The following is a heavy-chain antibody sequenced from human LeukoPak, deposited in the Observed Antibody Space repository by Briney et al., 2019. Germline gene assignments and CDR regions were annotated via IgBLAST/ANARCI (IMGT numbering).Heavy chain of an antibody. CDR3: ARVAPYDYVWGSYLPFDY. J-gene: IGHJ4*02. V-gene: IGHV4-39*07. CDR1: GGSISSSSYY. Sequence: PSETLSLTCTVSGGSISSSSYYWGWIRQPPGKGLEWIGSIYYSGSTYYNPSLKSRVTISVDTSKNQFSLKLSSVTAADTAVYYCARVAPYDYVWGSYLPFDYWGQGTLVTVSS. D-gene: IGHD3-16*02. CDR2: IYYSGST.